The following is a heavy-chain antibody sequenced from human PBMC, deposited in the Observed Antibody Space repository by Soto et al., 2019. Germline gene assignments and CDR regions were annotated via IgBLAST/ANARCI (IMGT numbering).Heavy chain of an antibody. CDR3: AKDRTDRRIAVDDY. CDR1: GFTFSSYG. Sequence: QVQLVESGGGVVQPGRSLRLSCAASGFTFSSYGMHWVRQAPGKGLEWVAVISYDGSNKYYADSVKGRFTISRDNSKNTLYLQMNSLRAEDTAVYYCAKDRTDRRIAVDDYWGQGTLVTVSS. V-gene: IGHV3-30*18. J-gene: IGHJ4*02. D-gene: IGHD6-19*01. CDR2: ISYDGSNK.